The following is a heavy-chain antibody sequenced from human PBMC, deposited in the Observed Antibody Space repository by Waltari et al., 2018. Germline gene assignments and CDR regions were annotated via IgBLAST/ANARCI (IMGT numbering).Heavy chain of an antibody. V-gene: IGHV3-23*03. D-gene: IGHD3-3*01. CDR1: GFTFSSYA. CDR3: AKDQGITIFGVVKDY. CDR2: IYSGGST. J-gene: IGHJ4*02. Sequence: EVQLLESGGGLVQPGGSLRLSCAASGFTFSSYAMSWVRQAPGKGLEWVSVIYSGGSTYYADSVKGRFTISRDNSKNTLYLQMNSLRAEDTAVYYCAKDQGITIFGVVKDYWGQGTLVTVSS.